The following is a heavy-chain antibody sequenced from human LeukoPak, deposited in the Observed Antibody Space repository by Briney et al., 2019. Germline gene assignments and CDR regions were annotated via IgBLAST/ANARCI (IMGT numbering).Heavy chain of an antibody. Sequence: GGSLRLACAASGFTFSSYDMHWVRQAPGKGLEWVVVISYDGSNKYYADSVKGRFTISRDNSKNTLYLQMNSLRAEDTAVYYCAGKDYYFDYWGQGTLVTVSS. J-gene: IGHJ4*02. D-gene: IGHD3/OR15-3a*01. V-gene: IGHV3-30*03. CDR3: AGKDYYFDY. CDR2: ISYDGSNK. CDR1: GFTFSSYD.